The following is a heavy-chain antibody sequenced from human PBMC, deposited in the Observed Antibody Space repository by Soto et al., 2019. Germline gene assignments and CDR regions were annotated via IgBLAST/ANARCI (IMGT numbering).Heavy chain of an antibody. D-gene: IGHD3-16*01. V-gene: IGHV3-21*01. J-gene: IGHJ4*02. CDR3: AGVDRGFGGGGVPKF. Sequence: EVQLVESGGGLVRPGGSLRLSCAASGFTFSLYSMNWVRQAPGKGLEWVSSIDSSSTYMYYADSVKGRFTISRDNAKNTVYAQMNALGVGETAVYYCAGVDRGFGGGGVPKFWGQGTLVPVSS. CDR2: IDSSSTYM. CDR1: GFTFSLYS.